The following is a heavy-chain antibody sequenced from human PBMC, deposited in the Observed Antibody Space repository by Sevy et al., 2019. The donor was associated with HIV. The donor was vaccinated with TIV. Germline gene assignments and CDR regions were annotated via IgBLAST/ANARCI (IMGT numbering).Heavy chain of an antibody. CDR1: GFTFSDYY. V-gene: IGHV3-11*01. D-gene: IGHD3-3*01. J-gene: IGHJ6*02. Sequence: GGSLRLSCAASGFTFSDYYMSWIRQAPGKGLEWVSYISSSGSTIYYADSVKGRFTISRDNAKNSLYLQMNSLRAEDTAVYYGAGYYDFWSGYPGMDVWGQGTTVTVSS. CDR2: ISSSGSTI. CDR3: AGYYDFWSGYPGMDV.